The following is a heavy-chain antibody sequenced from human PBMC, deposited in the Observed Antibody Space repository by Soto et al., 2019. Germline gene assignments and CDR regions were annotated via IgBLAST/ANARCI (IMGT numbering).Heavy chain of an antibody. D-gene: IGHD2-2*01. CDR1: GGSISSGGYY. J-gene: IGHJ6*03. V-gene: IGHV4-31*03. CDR2: IYYSGST. CDR3: AREIVVPAAKLRYYYYYMDV. Sequence: SETVSLTCTVSGGSISSGGYYWSWILHHPGKGLEWIGYIYYSGSTYYNPSLKSRVTISVDTSKNQFSLKLSSVTAADTAVYYCAREIVVPAAKLRYYYYYMDVWGKGTTVTVSS.